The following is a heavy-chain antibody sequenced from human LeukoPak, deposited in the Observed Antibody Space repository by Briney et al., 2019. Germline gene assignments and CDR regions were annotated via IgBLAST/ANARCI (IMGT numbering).Heavy chain of an antibody. Sequence: GGSLRLSCAASGFTFSSYSMNWVRQAPGKGLEWVSSISSSSSYIYYADSVKGRFTISRDNAKNSLYLQMNSLRAEDTAVYYCARDDGPYYYGSGSSWAFDIWGQGTMVTVSS. D-gene: IGHD3-10*01. CDR1: GFTFSSYS. J-gene: IGHJ3*02. V-gene: IGHV3-21*01. CDR3: ARDDGPYYYGSGSSWAFDI. CDR2: ISSSSSYI.